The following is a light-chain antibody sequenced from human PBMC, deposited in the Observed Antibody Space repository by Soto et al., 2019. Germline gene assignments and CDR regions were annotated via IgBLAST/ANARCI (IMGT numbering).Light chain of an antibody. Sequence: QSVLTQPPSVSGAPGQRVTISCTGSSSNIGAGYDVHWYQQLPGTAPKLLIYGNSNRPSGVPDRFSGSKSGTSASLAITGLRAEDEVDYYCQSYDSSLRVFYVFGTGTKATV. CDR3: QSYDSSLRVFYV. J-gene: IGLJ1*01. CDR2: GNS. V-gene: IGLV1-40*01. CDR1: SSNIGAGYD.